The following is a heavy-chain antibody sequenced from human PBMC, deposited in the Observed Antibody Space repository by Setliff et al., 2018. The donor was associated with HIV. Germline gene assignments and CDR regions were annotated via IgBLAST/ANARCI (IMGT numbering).Heavy chain of an antibody. Sequence: GESLKISCEASGYSFTSYWIAWVRQMPGKGLEWMAILYPGDSDTRYSPSFQSQVTVSADKSIGTAYLQWNSLKASDTALYFCARAPNSPYYSNVWYADHWGQGTLVTVSS. D-gene: IGHD3-22*01. V-gene: IGHV5-51*01. J-gene: IGHJ5*02. CDR1: GYSFTSYW. CDR2: LYPGDSDT. CDR3: ARAPNSPYYSNVWYADH.